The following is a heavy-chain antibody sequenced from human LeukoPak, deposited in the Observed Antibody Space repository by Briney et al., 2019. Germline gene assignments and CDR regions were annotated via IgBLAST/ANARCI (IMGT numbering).Heavy chain of an antibody. CDR3: AKGEYDYVWGSYRYTTPSVDY. V-gene: IGHV3-23*01. J-gene: IGHJ4*02. Sequence: GGSLRLSCAASGFTFSSYAMSWVRQAPGKGLEWVSAISGSGGSTYYADSVKGRFTISRDNSKNTLYLQMNSLRAEDTAVYYCAKGEYDYVWGSYRYTTPSVDYWGQGTLVTVSS. CDR1: GFTFSSYA. D-gene: IGHD3-16*02. CDR2: ISGSGGST.